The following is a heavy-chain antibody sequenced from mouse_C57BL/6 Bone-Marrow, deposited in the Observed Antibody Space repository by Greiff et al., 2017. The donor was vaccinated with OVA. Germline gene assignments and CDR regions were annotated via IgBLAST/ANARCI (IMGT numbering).Heavy chain of an antibody. CDR3: ARYGAGTVDY. CDR1: GFTFTDYY. J-gene: IGHJ2*01. Sequence: DVQLVESGGGLVQPGGSLSLSCAASGFTFTDYYMSWVRQPPGKALEWLGFIRNKANGYTTEYSASVKGRFTISRDNSQSILYLQMNALRAEDSATYYCARYGAGTVDYWGQGTTLTVSS. CDR2: IRNKANGYTT. V-gene: IGHV7-3*01. D-gene: IGHD3-3*01.